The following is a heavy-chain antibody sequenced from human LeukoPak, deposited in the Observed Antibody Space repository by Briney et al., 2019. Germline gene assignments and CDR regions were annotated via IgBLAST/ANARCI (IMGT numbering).Heavy chain of an antibody. V-gene: IGHV3-30-3*01. CDR3: ARDMSSDWSLDY. Sequence: PGGSLRLSCAASGFTLSGYAMHWVRQAPGKGLEWVAIISYDGNNKYYADSMKGRFTISRDNSKNTLYLQMNSLRAEDTAVYYCARDMSSDWSLDYWGQGTLVTVSS. D-gene: IGHD6-19*01. J-gene: IGHJ4*02. CDR1: GFTLSGYA. CDR2: ISYDGNNK.